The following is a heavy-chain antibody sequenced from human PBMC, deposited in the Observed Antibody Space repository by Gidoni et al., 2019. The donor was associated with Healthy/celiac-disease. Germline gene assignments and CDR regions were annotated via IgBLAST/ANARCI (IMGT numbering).Heavy chain of an antibody. V-gene: IGHV4-59*01. CDR1: GGSISSYY. Sequence: QVQLQESGPGLVKPSETLSLTCTVSGGSISSYYWSWIRQPPGKGLEWIGYIYYSGSTNYNPSLKSRVTISVDTSKNQFSLKLSSVTAADTAVYYCARAYGGYAEYIDYWGQGTLVTVSS. CDR2: IYYSGST. CDR3: ARAYGGYAEYIDY. D-gene: IGHD5-12*01. J-gene: IGHJ4*02.